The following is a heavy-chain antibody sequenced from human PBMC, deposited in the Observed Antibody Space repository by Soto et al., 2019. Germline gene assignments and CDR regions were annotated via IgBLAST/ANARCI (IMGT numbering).Heavy chain of an antibody. V-gene: IGHV3-30-3*01. CDR3: ARGDIVATVPGYYLDY. J-gene: IGHJ4*02. CDR2: ISYDGSNK. Sequence: PGGSLRLSCAASGFTFSSYAMHWVRQAPGKGLEWVAVISYDGSNKYYADSVKGRFTISRDNSKNTLYLQMNSLRAEDTAVYYCARGDIVATVPGYYLDYWGQGTLVTVSS. D-gene: IGHD5-12*01. CDR1: GFTFSSYA.